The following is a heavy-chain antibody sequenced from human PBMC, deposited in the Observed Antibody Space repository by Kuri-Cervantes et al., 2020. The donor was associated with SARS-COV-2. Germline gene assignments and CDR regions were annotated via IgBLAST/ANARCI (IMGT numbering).Heavy chain of an antibody. D-gene: IGHD7-27*01. J-gene: IGHJ6*03. CDR1: GGSISSGNFY. V-gene: IGHV4-30-2*01. Sequence: LRLSCAVSGGSISSGNFYWNWIRQPPGKGLEWIWYISQSGNTYYNPSLKSRVTISVDRSKNQFSLKVSSVSAADTAVNYCARVSGDSRFSYYMDVWGTGTMVTVSS. CDR2: ISQSGNT. CDR3: ARVSGDSRFSYYMDV.